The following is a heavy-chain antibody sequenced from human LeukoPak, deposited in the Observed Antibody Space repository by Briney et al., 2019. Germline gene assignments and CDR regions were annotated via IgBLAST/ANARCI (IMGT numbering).Heavy chain of an antibody. J-gene: IGHJ4*02. CDR2: INPNSGGT. V-gene: IGHV1-2*02. CDR3: ARSLVVAARGFDY. Sequence: GASVKVSCKASGYTFTGYYMHWVRQAPGQGLEWMGWINPNSGGTNYAQKFQGRVTMTRDTSISTAYMELSRLRSDDTAVYYCARSLVVAARGFDYWGQGTLVTVSS. D-gene: IGHD2-15*01. CDR1: GYTFTGYY.